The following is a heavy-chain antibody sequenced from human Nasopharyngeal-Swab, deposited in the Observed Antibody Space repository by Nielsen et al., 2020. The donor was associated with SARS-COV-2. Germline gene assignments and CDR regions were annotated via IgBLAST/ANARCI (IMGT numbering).Heavy chain of an antibody. Sequence: ASVKVSCKASGYTFIAYDIHWVRQAPGQGLEWMGRFNPYSGVTNFAQNFQGRVTVTGDTSISTAYMELRRLTFDDTAVYYCLRDDGETPGMAAAGPPGGYWGQGTRVIVSS. CDR1: GYTFIAYD. J-gene: IGHJ4*02. D-gene: IGHD6-13*01. CDR2: FNPYSGVT. V-gene: IGHV1-2*06. CDR3: LRDDGETPGMAAAGPPGGY.